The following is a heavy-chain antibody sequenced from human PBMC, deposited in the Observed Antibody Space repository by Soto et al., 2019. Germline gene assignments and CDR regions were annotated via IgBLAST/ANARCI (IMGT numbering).Heavy chain of an antibody. CDR1: GGSISSYY. Sequence: SETLSLTCTVSGGSISSYYWSWIRQPPGKGLEWIGYIYYSGSTNYNPSLKSRVTISVDTSKNQFSLKLSSVTAADTAVYYCARVGAVATDAFDIWGQGTMVTVSS. CDR2: IYYSGST. CDR3: ARVGAVATDAFDI. J-gene: IGHJ3*02. D-gene: IGHD6-19*01. V-gene: IGHV4-59*01.